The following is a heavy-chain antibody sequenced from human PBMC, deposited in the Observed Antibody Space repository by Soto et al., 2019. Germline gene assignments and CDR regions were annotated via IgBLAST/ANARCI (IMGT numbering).Heavy chain of an antibody. V-gene: IGHV4-34*01. D-gene: IGHD2-15*01. CDR2: INYSGNT. J-gene: IGHJ4*02. CDR1: GGPFSGYY. Sequence: QVQLQQWGAGLLKPSETLSLTCAVHGGPFSGYYWSWIRQPPGKGLEWIGEINYSGNTNYTPSLKSRVTISVDTSKNHFSLKLSSVTAADTAVYYCARGIGGTSDYWGQGTLVTVSS. CDR3: ARGIGGTSDY.